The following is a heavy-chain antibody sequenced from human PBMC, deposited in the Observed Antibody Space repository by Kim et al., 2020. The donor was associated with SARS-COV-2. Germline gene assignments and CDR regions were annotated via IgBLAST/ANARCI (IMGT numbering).Heavy chain of an antibody. V-gene: IGHV3-48*04. CDR2: ISSSSSTI. J-gene: IGHJ6*02. D-gene: IGHD1-26*01. CDR3: ARDSDRASHYYYYGIDV. Sequence: GGSLRLTCAASGFTFSSYSMNWVRQAPGKGLEWVSYISSSSSTIYYADSVKGRFTISRDNAKNSLYLQMNSLRAEDTAVYYCARDSDRASHYYYYGIDVWGQGTTVTVSS. CDR1: GFTFSSYS.